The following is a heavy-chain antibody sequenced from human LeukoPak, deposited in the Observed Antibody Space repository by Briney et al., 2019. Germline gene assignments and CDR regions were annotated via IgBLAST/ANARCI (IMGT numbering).Heavy chain of an antibody. D-gene: IGHD3-3*01. V-gene: IGHV3-21*01. CDR2: ISSSSSYI. J-gene: IGHJ4*02. CDR1: GFTFSSYS. CDR3: ARALYVYYDFWSGYYAPFDY. Sequence: GGSLRLSCAASGFTFSSYSMTWVRQAPGKGLEWVSSISSSSSYIYYADSVKGRFTISRDNAKNSLYLQMNSLRAEDTAVYYCARALYVYYDFWSGYYAPFDYWGQGTLVTVSS.